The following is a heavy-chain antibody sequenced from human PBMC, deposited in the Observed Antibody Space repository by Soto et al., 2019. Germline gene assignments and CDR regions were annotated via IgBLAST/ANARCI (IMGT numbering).Heavy chain of an antibody. CDR3: AHRAVAGTYFFVY. V-gene: IGHV2-5*02. CDR2: IYWEYDK. J-gene: IGHJ4*02. Sequence: QITLKESAPTLVKPTQTLTLTCTFSGFSLNTSGAGVCWIRQPPGKPLEWLSLIYWEYDKCYIPSLRSRLTIPQDTSKNQVVLTMTNLDPADTPTYYCAHRAVAGTYFFVYWGQGTLVTVSS. CDR1: GFSLNTSGAG. D-gene: IGHD6-19*01.